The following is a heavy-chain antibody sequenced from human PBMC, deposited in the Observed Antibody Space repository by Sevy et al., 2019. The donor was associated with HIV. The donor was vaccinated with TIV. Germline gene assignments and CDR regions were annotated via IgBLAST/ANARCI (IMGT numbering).Heavy chain of an antibody. Sequence: GGSLRLSCAASGFTFSSYAMSWVRQAPGKGLEWVSAISGSGGSTYYADSVKGRFTISRDNSKNTLYLQMSSLRAEDTAVYYCAKNDFWGGYPIDYWGQGTLVTVSS. D-gene: IGHD3-3*01. CDR2: ISGSGGST. CDR3: AKNDFWGGYPIDY. V-gene: IGHV3-23*01. CDR1: GFTFSSYA. J-gene: IGHJ4*02.